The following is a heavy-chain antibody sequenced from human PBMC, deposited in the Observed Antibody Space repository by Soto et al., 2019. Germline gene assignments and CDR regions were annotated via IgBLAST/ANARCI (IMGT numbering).Heavy chain of an antibody. CDR2: IGGTGNTT. J-gene: IGHJ4*02. V-gene: IGHV3-23*01. CDR1: GFTFRVYA. Sequence: VHLSESGGALVQPGGSLRLSCAASGFTFRVYAMSWFRQAPGGGLAWVSAIGGTGNTTYYADSVKGRFTIARDNSRDTLYLHMTSLRVEDTAVYYCARIRQLLFVSWGQGTLVSVSS. D-gene: IGHD2-2*01. CDR3: ARIRQLLFVS.